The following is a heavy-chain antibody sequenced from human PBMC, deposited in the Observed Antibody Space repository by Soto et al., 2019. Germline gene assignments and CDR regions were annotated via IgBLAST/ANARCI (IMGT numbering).Heavy chain of an antibody. Sequence: ASVKVSCKASGYTFTSNALHWVRQAPGQRLEWMGWINPGNGNTKYSQKFQGRVTITRDTSASTAYMELSSLRSEDTAVYYCARVGGYDLLYYFAYSAPRTLVTVSS. J-gene: IGHJ4*02. CDR1: GYTFTSNA. CDR2: INPGNGNT. CDR3: ARVGGYDLLYYFAY. V-gene: IGHV1-3*01. D-gene: IGHD5-12*01.